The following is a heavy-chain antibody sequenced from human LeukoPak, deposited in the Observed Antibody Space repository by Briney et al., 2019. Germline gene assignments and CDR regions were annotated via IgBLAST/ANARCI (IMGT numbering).Heavy chain of an antibody. CDR3: ASAAGYSDGYPWHY. J-gene: IGHJ4*02. V-gene: IGHV3-53*01. D-gene: IGHD5-18*01. CDR2: IYSGGST. CDR1: GFTVSSNY. Sequence: PGGSLRLSCAASGFTVSSNYMSWVRQAPGKGLEWVSVIYSGGSTYYADSVKGRFTISRDNSKNTLYLQMNSLRAEDTAVYYCASAAGYSDGYPWHYWGQGTLVTVSS.